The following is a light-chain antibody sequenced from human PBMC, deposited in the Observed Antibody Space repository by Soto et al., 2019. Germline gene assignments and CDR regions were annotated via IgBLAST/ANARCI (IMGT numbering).Light chain of an antibody. Sequence: DIQMTQYPSTLSGSVGDRVIITCRASQSISSWLAWYQQKPGKAPKLLISKASNLESGVPSRFSGSGSGTEFTLTVSSLQPDDFATYYCQQYYSYWTFGQGTKVEIK. J-gene: IGKJ1*01. CDR3: QQYYSYWT. CDR2: KAS. CDR1: QSISSW. V-gene: IGKV1-5*03.